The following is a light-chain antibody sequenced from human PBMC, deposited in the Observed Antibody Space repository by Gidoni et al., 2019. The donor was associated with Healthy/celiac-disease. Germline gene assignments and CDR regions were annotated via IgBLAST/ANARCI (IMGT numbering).Light chain of an antibody. CDR3: QQFYSPPLT. V-gene: IGKV4-1*01. CDR1: QSVLYSSNKQNY. J-gene: IGKJ1*01. Sequence: DIVMTQSQDSLAVSLGERATINCKSSQSVLYSSNKQNYLACYQQKPGQPHKLLIYWASIRESVVPDRFSCSGSGTDFTLTISILQAEDVAVYSCQQFYSPPLTFGQVTKVDIK. CDR2: WAS.